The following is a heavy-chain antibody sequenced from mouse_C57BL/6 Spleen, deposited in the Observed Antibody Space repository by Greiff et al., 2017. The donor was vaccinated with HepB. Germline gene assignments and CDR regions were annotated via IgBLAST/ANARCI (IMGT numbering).Heavy chain of an antibody. Sequence: VQLQQPGAELVRPGSSVKLSCKASGYTFTSYWMHWVKQRPIQGLEWIGNIDPSDSETHYNQKFKDKATLTVDKSSSTAYMQLSSLTSEDSAVYYCARERITTVVAPMDYWGQGTSVTVSS. V-gene: IGHV1-52*01. J-gene: IGHJ4*01. D-gene: IGHD1-1*01. CDR1: GYTFTSYW. CDR2: IDPSDSET. CDR3: ARERITTVVAPMDY.